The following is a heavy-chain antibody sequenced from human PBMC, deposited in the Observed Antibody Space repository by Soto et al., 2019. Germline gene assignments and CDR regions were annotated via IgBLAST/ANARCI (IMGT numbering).Heavy chain of an antibody. Sequence: SETLSLTCSVSGASISSRDYHWSWIRQPPGKGLEWIGYIYSGSTYYSPSLRSRLTMSADTSKNQFPVKLSSVTAADTAVYYCASYYVNRGGQGYWGQGTRVTVSS. V-gene: IGHV4-30-4*01. CDR2: IYSGST. J-gene: IGHJ4*02. CDR1: GASISSRDYH. CDR3: ASYYVNRGGQGY. D-gene: IGHD3-10*02.